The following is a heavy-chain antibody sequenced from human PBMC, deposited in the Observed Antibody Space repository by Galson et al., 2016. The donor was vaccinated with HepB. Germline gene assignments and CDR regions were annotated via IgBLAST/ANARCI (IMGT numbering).Heavy chain of an antibody. CDR1: GFIFSDHG. Sequence: SLRLSCAASGFIFSDHGIHWVRQAPGKGLEWVAVISYDGSKKYDADSVKGRFTISRDNSKNTLYLQMNSLRPEDTAVYYCVKDKGYNSSCGLDYWGQGTPVTVSS. CDR3: VKDKGYNSSCGLDY. V-gene: IGHV3-30*18. D-gene: IGHD5-24*01. J-gene: IGHJ4*02. CDR2: ISYDGSKK.